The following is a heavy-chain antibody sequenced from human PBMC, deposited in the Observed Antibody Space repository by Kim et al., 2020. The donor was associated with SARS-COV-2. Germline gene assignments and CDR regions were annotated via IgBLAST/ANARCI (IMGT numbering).Heavy chain of an antibody. V-gene: IGHV3-23*01. CDR2: ISSSGGST. CDR1: GFTFSSCP. J-gene: IGHJ4*01. Sequence: GGSLRLSCAASGFTFSSCPMSWVRQAPGKGLEWVSSISSSGGSTDYADSLKGRLTISRDNTKNTLYLQMNRLRAEDTAVYYCAKEDGTYDSGNYFDYWG. CDR3: AKEDGTYDSGNYFDY. D-gene: IGHD3-10*01.